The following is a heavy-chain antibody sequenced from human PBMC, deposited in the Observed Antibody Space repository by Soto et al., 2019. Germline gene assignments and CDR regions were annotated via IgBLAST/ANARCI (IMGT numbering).Heavy chain of an antibody. J-gene: IGHJ5*02. CDR1: GLTFRSYA. CDR2: LLRSGSST. Sequence: GGSLRLSCAASGLTFRSYAMSWARQAPGKGLEWVSSLLRSGSSTYYADSVKGWFTISSDISANSLYLQMDSLRAEDTAVYYCAKDAGSGDGVWLLDSWGQGTVVTVSS. D-gene: IGHD4-17*01. CDR3: AKDAGSGDGVWLLDS. V-gene: IGHV3-23*01.